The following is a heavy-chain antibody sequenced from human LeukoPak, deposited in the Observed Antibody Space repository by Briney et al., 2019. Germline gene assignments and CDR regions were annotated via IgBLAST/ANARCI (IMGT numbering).Heavy chain of an antibody. CDR2: IYYSGST. V-gene: IGHV4-30-4*07. CDR3: ARVAGDSSGWSRPYYYYMDV. J-gene: IGHJ6*03. D-gene: IGHD6-19*01. Sequence: SETLSLTCAVSGGSISSGGYSWSWIRQPPGKGLEWIGYIYYSGSTYYNPSLKSRVTISVDTSKNQFSLKLSSVTAADTAVYYCARVAGDSSGWSRPYYYYMDVWGKGTTVTVSS. CDR1: GGSISSGGYS.